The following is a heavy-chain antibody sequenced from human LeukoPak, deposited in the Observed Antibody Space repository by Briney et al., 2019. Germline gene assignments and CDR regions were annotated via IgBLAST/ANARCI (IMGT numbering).Heavy chain of an antibody. J-gene: IGHJ6*03. CDR2: IWYGGSNK. V-gene: IGHV3-30*02. Sequence: GGSLRLSCAASGFTFSSYGMHWVRQAPGKGLEWVAVIWYGGSNKYYADSVKGRFTISRDNSKNTLYLQMNSLRAEDTAVYYCAKAMYSHYYMDVWGKGTTVTVSS. CDR3: AKAMYSHYYMDV. CDR1: GFTFSSYG. D-gene: IGHD6-13*01.